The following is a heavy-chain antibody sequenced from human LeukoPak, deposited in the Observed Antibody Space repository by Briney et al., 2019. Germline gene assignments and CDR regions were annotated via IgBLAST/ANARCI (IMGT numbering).Heavy chain of an antibody. D-gene: IGHD3-22*01. J-gene: IGHJ6*03. CDR3: ARLIGHYYYYYMDV. V-gene: IGHV4-61*02. CDR2: IYTSGST. CDR1: GGSISSGSYY. Sequence: NPSETLSLTCTASGGSISSGSYYWSWIRQPSGKGLEWIGRIYTSGSTNYNPSLKSRVTISVDTSKNQFSLKLSSVTAADTAVYYCARLIGHYYYYYMDVWGKGTTVTVSS.